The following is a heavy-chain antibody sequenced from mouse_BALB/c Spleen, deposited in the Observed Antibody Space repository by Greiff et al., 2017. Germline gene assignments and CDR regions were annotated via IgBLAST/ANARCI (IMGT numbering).Heavy chain of an antibody. CDR3: ARHFDV. CDR1: GFTFSSYT. V-gene: IGHV5-12-2*01. Sequence: EVQLQESGGGLVQPGGSLKLSCAASGFTFSSYTMSWVRQTPEKRLEWVAYISNGGGSTYYPDTVKGRFTISRDNAKNTLYLQMSSLKSEDTAMYYCARHFDVWGAGTTVTVSS. J-gene: IGHJ1*01. CDR2: ISNGGGST.